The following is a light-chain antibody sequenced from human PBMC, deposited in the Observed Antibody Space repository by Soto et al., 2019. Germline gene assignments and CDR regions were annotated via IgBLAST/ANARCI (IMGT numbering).Light chain of an antibody. CDR3: QLYGSSPLT. CDR2: AAS. V-gene: IGKV3-20*01. CDR1: QSVSSSY. Sequence: EIVLTQSPGTLSLSPGERATLSCRASQSVSSSYLAWYQQKPGQAPRLLIYAASSRATGIPDRFSGSGSGTDFPLTISRLEPEDFAVYYCQLYGSSPLTFGGGTKVEIK. J-gene: IGKJ4*01.